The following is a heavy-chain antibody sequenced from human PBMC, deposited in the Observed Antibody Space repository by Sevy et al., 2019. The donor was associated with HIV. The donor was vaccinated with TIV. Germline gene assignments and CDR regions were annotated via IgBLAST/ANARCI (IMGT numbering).Heavy chain of an antibody. CDR2: FYYIGTT. V-gene: IGHV4-59*13. Sequence: SETLSLTCGVSSGSISSYSWAWIRQPPGKGLEWIGHFYYIGTTDYNPVLRSRVTISVDKSKNQVSLRLKPVTAADTAVYYCARVWGRDNGDYRDWFDPWGQGTLVTVSS. D-gene: IGHD4-17*01. CDR1: SGSISSYS. CDR3: ARVWGRDNGDYRDWFDP. J-gene: IGHJ5*02.